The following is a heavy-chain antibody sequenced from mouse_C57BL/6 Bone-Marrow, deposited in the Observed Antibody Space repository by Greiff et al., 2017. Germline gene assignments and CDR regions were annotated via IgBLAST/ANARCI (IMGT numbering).Heavy chain of an antibody. J-gene: IGHJ4*01. CDR3: ARRAYYYGSSYYAMDY. Sequence: QVTLKVSGPGILQSSQTLSLTCSFSGFSLSTSGMGVSWIRQPSGKGLEWLAHIYWDDDKRYNPSLKSRLTISKDTSRNQVFLKITSVDTADTATYYCARRAYYYGSSYYAMDYWGQGTSVTVSS. V-gene: IGHV8-12*01. D-gene: IGHD1-1*01. CDR1: GFSLSTSGMG. CDR2: IYWDDDK.